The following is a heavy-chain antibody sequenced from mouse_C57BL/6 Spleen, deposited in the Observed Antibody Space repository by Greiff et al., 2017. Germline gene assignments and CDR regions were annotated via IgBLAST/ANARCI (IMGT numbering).Heavy chain of an antibody. Sequence: EVKLEESGGGLVKPGGSLKLSCAASGFTFSSYAMSWVRQTPEKRLEWVATISDGGSYTYYPDTVKGRFTISRDNAKNYLYLQMSHLKSEDTAMYYCAREEGWDERRNWYFDVWGTGTTVTVSS. D-gene: IGHD4-1*01. CDR2: ISDGGSYT. J-gene: IGHJ1*03. V-gene: IGHV5-4*01. CDR1: GFTFSSYA. CDR3: AREEGWDERRNWYFDV.